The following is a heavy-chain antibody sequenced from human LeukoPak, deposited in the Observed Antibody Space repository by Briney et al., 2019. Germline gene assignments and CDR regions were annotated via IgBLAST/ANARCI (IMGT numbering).Heavy chain of an antibody. CDR2: IIPIFGTA. V-gene: IGHV1-69*06. D-gene: IGHD3-22*01. CDR3: ARVYYDSSGYWDY. J-gene: IGHJ4*02. CDR1: GYTFTGYY. Sequence: SVKVSCKASGYTFTGYYMHWVRQAPGQGLEWMGGIIPIFGTANYAQKFQGRVTITADKSTSTAYMELSSLRSEDTAVYYCARVYYDSSGYWDYWGQGTLVTVSS.